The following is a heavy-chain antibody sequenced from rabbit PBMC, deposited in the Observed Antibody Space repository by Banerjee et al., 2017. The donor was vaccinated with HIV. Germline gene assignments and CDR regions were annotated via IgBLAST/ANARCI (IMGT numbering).Heavy chain of an antibody. D-gene: IGHD6-1*01. CDR1: GFDFSSNA. CDR3: ARDDVNPGDGYASFNL. CDR2: IYAGSGDNT. Sequence: QQQLEESGGGLVKPGGTLTLTCKASGFDFSSNAMCWVRQAPGKGLEWIACIYAGSGDNTYASWAKGRFTISKTSSTTVTLQMTSLTAADTATYFCARDDVNPGDGYASFNLWGPGTLVTV. J-gene: IGHJ4*01. V-gene: IGHV1S45*01.